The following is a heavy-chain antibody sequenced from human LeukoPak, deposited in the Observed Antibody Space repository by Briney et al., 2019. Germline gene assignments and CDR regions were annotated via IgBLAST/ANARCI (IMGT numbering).Heavy chain of an antibody. CDR2: ISGSGGST. J-gene: IGHJ4*02. CDR1: GFTFSSYA. D-gene: IGHD3-22*01. CDR3: ARDYYDSSGYFDY. V-gene: IGHV3-23*01. Sequence: GGSLRLSCAASGFTFSSYAMSWVRQAPGKGLEWVSAISGSGGSTYYADSVKGRFTISRDNSKNTLYLQMNSLRAEDTAVYYCARDYYDSSGYFDYWGQGTLVTVSS.